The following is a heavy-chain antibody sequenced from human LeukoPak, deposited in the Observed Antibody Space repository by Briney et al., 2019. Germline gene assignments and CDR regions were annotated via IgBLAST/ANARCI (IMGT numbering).Heavy chain of an antibody. CDR1: GGTFSSYA. CDR2: IIPICGTA. D-gene: IGHD3-10*01. J-gene: IGHJ5*02. CDR3: ARAGEVDYYGSGSYPLLNWFDP. V-gene: IGHV1-69*13. Sequence: ASVKVSCKASGGTFSSYAISWVRQAPEQGLKWMGGIIPICGTANYAQKFQGRVTITADESTSTAYMELSSLRSEDTAVYYCARAGEVDYYGSGSYPLLNWFDPWGQGTLATVSS.